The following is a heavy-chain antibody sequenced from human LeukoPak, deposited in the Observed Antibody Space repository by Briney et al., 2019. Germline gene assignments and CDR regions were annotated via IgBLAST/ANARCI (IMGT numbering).Heavy chain of an antibody. D-gene: IGHD6-19*01. CDR2: IVVGSGNT. CDR1: GFTFTSSA. V-gene: IGHV1-58*01. Sequence: SVKVSCKASGFTFTSSAVQWVRQARGQRLEWIGWIVVGSGNTNYAQKFQERVTITRDMSTSTAYMELSSLRSEDTAVYYCARDRRIAVAGYYFDYWGQGTLVTVSS. CDR3: ARDRRIAVAGYYFDY. J-gene: IGHJ4*02.